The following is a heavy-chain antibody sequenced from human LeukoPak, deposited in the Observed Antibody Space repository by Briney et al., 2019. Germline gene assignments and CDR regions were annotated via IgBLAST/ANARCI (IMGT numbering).Heavy chain of an antibody. CDR1: GFTFSSYW. V-gene: IGHV3-7*02. D-gene: IGHD2-21*01. J-gene: IGHJ5*02. Sequence: PGGSLILSCAVSGFTFSSYWMSWVRQAPGKGLEWVANIKQDGSEKYYVDSVKGRFTISRDNAKNSLYLQMNSLRAEDTAVYYCARGVFASYWFDPWGQGTLVTVSS. CDR3: ARGVFASYWFDP. CDR2: IKQDGSEK.